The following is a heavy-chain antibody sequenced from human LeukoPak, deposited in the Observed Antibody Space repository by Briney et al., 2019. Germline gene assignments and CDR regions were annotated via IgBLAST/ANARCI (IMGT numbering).Heavy chain of an antibody. V-gene: IGHV1-69*01. CDR2: IIPVFGTS. D-gene: IGHD6-13*01. Sequence: WASVRVSCKASGGTFSSYAISWVRQAPGQGLEWMGGIIPVFGTSNYAQKFQGRVTITADESTSTAYMELSSLRSEDTAVYYCARDHPGTASGYGYYYYMDVWGKGTTVTVSS. CDR1: GGTFSSYA. CDR3: ARDHPGTASGYGYYYYMDV. J-gene: IGHJ6*03.